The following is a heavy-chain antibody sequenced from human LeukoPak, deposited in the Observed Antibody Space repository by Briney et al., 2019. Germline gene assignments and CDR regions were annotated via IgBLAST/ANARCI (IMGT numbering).Heavy chain of an antibody. CDR1: GGTFSSYA. CDR2: IIPIFGTA. CDR3: ARGGAIVVVPAAELRFDP. D-gene: IGHD2-2*01. J-gene: IGHJ5*02. Sequence: SVKVSCKASGGTFSSYAISWVRQAPGQGLEWMGGIIPIFGTANYAQKFQGRVTITADESTSTAYMELSSLRSEDTAVYYCARGGAIVVVPAAELRFDPWGQGTLVTVSS. V-gene: IGHV1-69*01.